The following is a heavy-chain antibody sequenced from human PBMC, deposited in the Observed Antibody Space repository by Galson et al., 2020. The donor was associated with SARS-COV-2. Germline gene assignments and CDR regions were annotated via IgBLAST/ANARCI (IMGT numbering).Heavy chain of an antibody. D-gene: IGHD1-26*01. CDR3: ARDRSGSYYGEFDY. CDR1: GFTFATYT. J-gene: IGHJ4*02. CDR2: IGPSGATT. V-gene: IGHV3-23*01. Sequence: GGSLRLSCAASGFTFATYTLSWVRQAPGKGLEWVSGIGPSGATTHYADSVKGRFTISRDNSENTVYLQMNSLRAEDTAVYYCARDRSGSYYGEFDYWGQGTLVTVSS.